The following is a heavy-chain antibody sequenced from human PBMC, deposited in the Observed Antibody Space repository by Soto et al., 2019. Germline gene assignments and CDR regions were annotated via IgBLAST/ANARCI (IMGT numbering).Heavy chain of an antibody. V-gene: IGHV3-43*01. CDR1: GFTFDDYT. Sequence: EVQLVESGGVVVQPGGSLRLSCAASGFTFDDYTMHWVRQAPGKGLEWVSLISWDGGSTYYADSVKGRFTISRDNSKNSLYLQMNSLRTEDTALYYCAKDASYYYDSSGGGMDVWGQGTTVTVSS. J-gene: IGHJ6*02. D-gene: IGHD3-22*01. CDR3: AKDASYYYDSSGGGMDV. CDR2: ISWDGGST.